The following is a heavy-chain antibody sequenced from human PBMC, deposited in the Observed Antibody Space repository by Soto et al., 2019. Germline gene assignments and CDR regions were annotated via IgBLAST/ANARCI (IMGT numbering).Heavy chain of an antibody. J-gene: IGHJ5*02. D-gene: IGHD3-10*01. CDR2: IYYSGST. CDR1: GGSISSYY. Sequence: SETLSLTCTVSGGSISSYYWSWIRQPPGKGLEWIGYIYYSGSTNYNPSLKSRVTISVDTSKNQFSLKLGSVTAADTAVYYCARALTMVRGVNRFFWFDPWGQGTLVTVSS. CDR3: ARALTMVRGVNRFFWFDP. V-gene: IGHV4-59*01.